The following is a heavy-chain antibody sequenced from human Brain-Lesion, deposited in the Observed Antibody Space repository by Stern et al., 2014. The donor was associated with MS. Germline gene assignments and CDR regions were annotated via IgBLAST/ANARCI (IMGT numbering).Heavy chain of an antibody. Sequence: VQLVQSGGDLVQPGRSLRLSCAAFGFNFDDYAMHWVRQGPGKGLEWVAGISWNSGTIGYADSVKGRFTTSRDNAYSSLYLQMNSLRPEDTALYYCARDITGSSAYFAYWGQGTLVTVSS. CDR2: ISWNSGTI. CDR1: GFNFDDYA. D-gene: IGHD1-14*01. J-gene: IGHJ4*02. V-gene: IGHV3-9*01. CDR3: ARDITGSSAYFAY.